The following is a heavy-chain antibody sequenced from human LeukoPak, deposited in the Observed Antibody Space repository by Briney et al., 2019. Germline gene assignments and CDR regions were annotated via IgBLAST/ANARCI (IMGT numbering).Heavy chain of an antibody. CDR3: AKSPSNYYFDY. V-gene: IGHV3-30*18. CDR1: GFTFSSYV. Sequence: PGGSLRLSCAASGFTFSSYVMHWVRQAPGKGLEWVAVISYDGSNKYYADSVKGRFTISRDNSKNTLYLQMNSLRAEDTAVYYCAKSPSNYYFDYWGQGTLVTVSS. CDR2: ISYDGSNK. J-gene: IGHJ4*02.